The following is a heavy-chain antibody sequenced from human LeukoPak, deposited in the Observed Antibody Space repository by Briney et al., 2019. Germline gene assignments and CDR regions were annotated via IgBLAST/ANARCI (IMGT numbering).Heavy chain of an antibody. V-gene: IGHV1-18*01. CDR2: ISAYNGNT. CDR3: ARSPRYPFYGDFSGRLDP. J-gene: IGHJ5*02. Sequence: GASVKVSCKASGYTFTSYGISWVRQAPGQGLEWMGWISAYNGNTNYAQKLQGRVTMTTDTSTSTAYMELRSLRSDDTAVYYCARSPRYPFYGDFSGRLDPWGQGTLVTVSS. CDR1: GYTFTSYG. D-gene: IGHD4-17*01.